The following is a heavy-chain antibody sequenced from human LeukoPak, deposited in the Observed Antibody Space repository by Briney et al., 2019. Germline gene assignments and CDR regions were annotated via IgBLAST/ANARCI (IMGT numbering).Heavy chain of an antibody. Sequence: GGCLRLSCAASGFTFSSCAMTWVRQAPGKGLEWVSAIRGSGGSTYYTDSVKGRFTISRDSSKNTLYLQMNSLRAEDTAVYYCAKGDIGGSIYYYMDVWGKGTTVTVSS. D-gene: IGHD1-26*01. J-gene: IGHJ6*03. CDR3: AKGDIGGSIYYYMDV. V-gene: IGHV3-23*01. CDR1: GFTFSSCA. CDR2: IRGSGGST.